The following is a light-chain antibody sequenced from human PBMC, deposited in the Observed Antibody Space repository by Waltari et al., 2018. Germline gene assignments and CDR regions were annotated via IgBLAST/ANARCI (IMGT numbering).Light chain of an antibody. V-gene: IGLV1-44*01. CDR2: GTS. CDR3: AAWDDSLNGPV. J-gene: IGLJ1*01. CDR1: SSNIGDNT. Sequence: QSVLTQPPSASGTPGQSILISCSGSSSNIGDNTVTWYQQVPGTAPKLLISGTSERPSGVSNRLSGSKSGTSASLAISALQPEDEADYYCAAWDDSLNGPVFGTGTKVTVL.